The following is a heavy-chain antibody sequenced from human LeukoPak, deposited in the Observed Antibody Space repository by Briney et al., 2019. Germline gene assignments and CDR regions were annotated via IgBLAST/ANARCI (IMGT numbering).Heavy chain of an antibody. CDR1: GDTISSSRYY. D-gene: IGHD1-26*01. Sequence: SETLSLTCTVSGDTISSSRYYWGWIRQPPGKGLDWFGTIYHSGRTYYKPSLKSRVTIAVDTSKNHFSLRLSSVTAADTAVYYCATGSNTGSYGGYDYWGQGALVTVSS. J-gene: IGHJ4*02. V-gene: IGHV4-39*07. CDR2: IYHSGRT. CDR3: ATGSNTGSYGGYDY.